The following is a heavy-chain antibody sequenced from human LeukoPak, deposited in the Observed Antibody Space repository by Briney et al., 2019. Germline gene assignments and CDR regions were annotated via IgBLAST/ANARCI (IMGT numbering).Heavy chain of an antibody. V-gene: IGHV5-51*01. CDR2: NYPGDSGT. Sequence: GESLKIYCKGSEYDFPRYWIGWVRPTPGKGLGWMGINYPGDSGTRYSQSFQGQVTISADKSISTAYLQWSSLKGSDTAMYYCARQPAAAGRIDYWGRGTLVTVSS. CDR1: EYDFPRYW. CDR3: ARQPAAAGRIDY. D-gene: IGHD6-13*01. J-gene: IGHJ4*02.